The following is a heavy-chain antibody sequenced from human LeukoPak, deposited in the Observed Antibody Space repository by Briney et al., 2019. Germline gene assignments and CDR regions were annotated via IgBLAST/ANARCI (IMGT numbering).Heavy chain of an antibody. Sequence: GGSLRLSCEGSGFTFSNYWMGWVRQAPGKGLQWVANIKTDGSEKYYVDSVKGRFTISRDNAKNSLYLQMNSLRAEDTAVYYCAREGSSGYWFDPWGQGTLVTVSS. J-gene: IGHJ5*02. CDR2: IKTDGSEK. D-gene: IGHD6-13*01. CDR1: GFTFSNYW. V-gene: IGHV3-7*01. CDR3: AREGSSGYWFDP.